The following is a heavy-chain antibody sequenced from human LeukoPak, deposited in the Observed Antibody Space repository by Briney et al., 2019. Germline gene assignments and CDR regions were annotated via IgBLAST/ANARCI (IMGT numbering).Heavy chain of an antibody. Sequence: PGGSLRLSCAASGLTFSIYGTHWVRQAPGKGLEWVAFIRFAGSNKYYTDSVKGRFTISRDNSKNTLYLQMNSLRAEDTAVYYCAKDRSSAFDIWGQGTMVTVSS. D-gene: IGHD6-19*01. CDR2: IRFAGSNK. CDR3: AKDRSSAFDI. V-gene: IGHV3-30*02. J-gene: IGHJ3*02. CDR1: GLTFSIYG.